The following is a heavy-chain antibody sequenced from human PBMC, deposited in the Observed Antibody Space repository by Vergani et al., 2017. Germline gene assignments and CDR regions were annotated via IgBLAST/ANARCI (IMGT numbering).Heavy chain of an antibody. CDR2: IIPILGTA. Sequence: QVQLVQSGAEVKKPGSSVKVSCKASGGTFSSYAISWVRQAPGQGLEWMGRIIPILGTANYAQKFQGRVTITADESTSTAYMGLSSLRSEDTAVYYCERDWVSAAGTFYYYGMDVWGQGTTVTVSS. J-gene: IGHJ6*02. D-gene: IGHD6-13*01. V-gene: IGHV1-69*11. CDR1: GGTFSSYA. CDR3: ERDWVSAAGTFYYYGMDV.